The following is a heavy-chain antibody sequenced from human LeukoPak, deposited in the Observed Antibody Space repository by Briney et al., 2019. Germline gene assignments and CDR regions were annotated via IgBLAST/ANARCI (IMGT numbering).Heavy chain of an antibody. D-gene: IGHD3-16*02. J-gene: IGHJ6*02. Sequence: GGSLRLSCAASGFTLTNYAVHWVRQVPGKGLEWVSSVSAGGDNTYYADSVKGRFTISRDNSNNTLYLQMNSLRAEDTALYYCAKDSKYDFDWGSYHYIGYYYMDVWDPGTTVTVS. V-gene: IGHV3-23*01. CDR1: GFTLTNYA. CDR2: VSAGGDNT. CDR3: AKDSKYDFDWGSYHYIGYYYMDV.